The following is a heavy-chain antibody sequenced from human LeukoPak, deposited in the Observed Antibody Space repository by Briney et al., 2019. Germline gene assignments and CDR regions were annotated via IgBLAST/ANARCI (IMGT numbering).Heavy chain of an antibody. CDR2: ISYDGSDK. V-gene: IGHV3-30*04. J-gene: IGHJ4*02. CDR1: GFTFSNYA. CDR3: ISEVGKGSH. D-gene: IGHD1-26*01. Sequence: GGSLRLSCAASGFTFSNYAMHWVRQAPGKGLEWVAVISYDGSDKYYADSVKGRFTISRDNAKNTLYLQMNSLRAEDAAVYYCISEVGKGSHWGQGTLVTVSS.